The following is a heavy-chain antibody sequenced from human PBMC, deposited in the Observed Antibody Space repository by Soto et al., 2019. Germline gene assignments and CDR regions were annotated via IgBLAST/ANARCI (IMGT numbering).Heavy chain of an antibody. CDR3: VKGRDNHCSGRTCGLWMDL. J-gene: IGHJ6*02. V-gene: IGHV3-64D*06. CDR1: GFSLNSHA. Sequence: GTLRVSWLAAGFSLNSHAMHWFRQAPGKGLEYVSSIHTGGETTFYADAVKGRFIVSRDNSNNTLDLQMTSLKYEDSGVYYCVKGRDNHCSGRTCGLWMDLWGQGTTVTGSS. D-gene: IGHD6-19*01. CDR2: IHTGGETT.